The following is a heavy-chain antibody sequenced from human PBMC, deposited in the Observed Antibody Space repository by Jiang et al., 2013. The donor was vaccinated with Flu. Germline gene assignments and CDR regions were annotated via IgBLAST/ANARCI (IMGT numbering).Heavy chain of an antibody. CDR1: GDSVSSNSAA. V-gene: IGHV6-1*01. Sequence: TSQTLSLTCAISGDSVSSNSAAWSWIRQSPSRGLEWLGRTYYRSKWYNDYAVSVKSRITINPDTSKNQFSLQLNSVTPEDTAVYYCARMVRHWFDPWGQGTLVTVSS. J-gene: IGHJ5*02. CDR3: ARMVRHWFDP. CDR2: TYYRSKWYN. D-gene: IGHD4/OR15-4a*01.